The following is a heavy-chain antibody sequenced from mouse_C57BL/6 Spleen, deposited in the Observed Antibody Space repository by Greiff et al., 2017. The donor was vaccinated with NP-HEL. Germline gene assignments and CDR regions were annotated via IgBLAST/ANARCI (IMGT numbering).Heavy chain of an antibody. D-gene: IGHD1-1*01. V-gene: IGHV1-84*01. J-gene: IGHJ3*01. Sequence: QVQLQQSGPELVKPGASVKISCKASGYTFTDYYINWVKQRPGQGLEWIGWIYPGSGTTKYNEKFKGKATLTVDTSSSTAYMQLSSLISEDSAVYFCARRGDYYGSSYVAWFAYWGQGTLVTVSA. CDR1: GYTFTDYY. CDR2: IYPGSGTT. CDR3: ARRGDYYGSSYVAWFAY.